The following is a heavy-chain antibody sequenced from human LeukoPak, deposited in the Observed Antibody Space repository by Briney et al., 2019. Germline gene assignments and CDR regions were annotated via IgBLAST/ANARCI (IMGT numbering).Heavy chain of an antibody. Sequence: GGSLRLSCAASGFTVSSNCMSWVRQAPGKGLEWVSVIYSGGSTYYADSVKGRFTISRDNSKNTLYLQMNSLTAEDTAVYYCARVGVVPAAIPDGFDIWGQGTMVTVSS. J-gene: IGHJ3*02. CDR2: IYSGGST. V-gene: IGHV3-53*01. D-gene: IGHD2-2*01. CDR3: ARVGVVPAAIPDGFDI. CDR1: GFTVSSNC.